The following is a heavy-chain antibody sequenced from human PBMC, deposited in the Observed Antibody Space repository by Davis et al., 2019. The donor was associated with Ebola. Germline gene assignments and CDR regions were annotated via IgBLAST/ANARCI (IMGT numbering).Heavy chain of an antibody. CDR1: GFTFSSYW. J-gene: IGHJ6*04. Sequence: GESLKISCAASGFTFSSYWMIWVRQAPGKGLEWVANIKQDGSEKYYVDSVKGRFTISRDNAKNSLYLQMNSLRAEDTAVYYCARDRSGFYGMDVWGKGTTVTVSS. CDR3: ARDRSGFYGMDV. CDR2: IKQDGSEK. V-gene: IGHV3-7*03.